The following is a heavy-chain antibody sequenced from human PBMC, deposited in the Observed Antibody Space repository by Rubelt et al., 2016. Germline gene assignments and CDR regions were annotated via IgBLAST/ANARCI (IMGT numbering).Heavy chain of an antibody. CDR3: ASLHPVTPLVYYDYGLDV. CDR2: INHSGST. Sequence: QVQLQQWGARLLKPSESLSLTCAVNGGSFSGFYWSWIRQPPGKGLEWIGEINHSGSTNYNPSLKSRVTMFVDTSKNQFSLGLTSVTAADTAIYYGASLHPVTPLVYYDYGLDVWGQGTTVTVSS. D-gene: IGHD2-8*02. V-gene: IGHV4-34*01. J-gene: IGHJ6*02. CDR1: GGSFSGFY.